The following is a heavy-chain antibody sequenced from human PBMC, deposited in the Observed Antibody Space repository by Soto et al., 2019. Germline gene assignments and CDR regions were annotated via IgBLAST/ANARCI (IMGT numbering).Heavy chain of an antibody. Sequence: QVQLVQSGAEVKKPGASVKVSCKASGYTFTGFYLHWVRQAPGQGLEWMGWINPNTGDSSYAQKFQGRVTMTRDMSISTAYMDLSSLTFDDTAVYYCARDRRYYESRGAFEIWGQGTMVTVSS. CDR3: ARDRRYYESRGAFEI. CDR1: GYTFTGFY. CDR2: INPNTGDS. D-gene: IGHD3-22*01. V-gene: IGHV1-2*02. J-gene: IGHJ3*02.